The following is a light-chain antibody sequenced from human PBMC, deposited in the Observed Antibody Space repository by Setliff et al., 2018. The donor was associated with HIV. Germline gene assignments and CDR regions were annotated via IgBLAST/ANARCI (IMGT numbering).Light chain of an antibody. V-gene: IGLV2-14*03. CDR1: SSDVGGYNY. Sequence: QSALTQPASVSGSPGQSITISCTGSSSDVGGYNYVSWYQQHPGKAPKLMIYAVSNRPSGVSNRFSGSKPGNTAPLTISGLQAEDEADYYCSSYTSSTPLYVCGTGTKV. CDR3: SSYTSSTPLYV. J-gene: IGLJ1*01. CDR2: AVS.